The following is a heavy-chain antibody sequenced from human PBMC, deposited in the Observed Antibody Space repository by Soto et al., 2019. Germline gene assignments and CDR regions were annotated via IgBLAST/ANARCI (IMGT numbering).Heavy chain of an antibody. J-gene: IGHJ5*02. CDR1: GGSFSGYY. D-gene: IGHD3-3*01. Sequence: PSETLSLTCAVYGGSFSGYYWSWIRQPPGKGLEWIGEINHSGSTNYNPSLKSRVTISVDTSKNQFSLKLSSVTAADTAVYYCARARKTYYDFWTQPLDPWGQGTLVTVSS. CDR3: ARARKTYYDFWTQPLDP. V-gene: IGHV4-34*01. CDR2: INHSGST.